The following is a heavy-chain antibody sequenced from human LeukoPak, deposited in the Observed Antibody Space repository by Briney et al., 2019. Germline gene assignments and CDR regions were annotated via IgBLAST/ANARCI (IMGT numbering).Heavy chain of an antibody. V-gene: IGHV1-69-2*01. D-gene: IGHD3-22*01. CDR3: ATGTFYDSSGLHY. CDR2: VDPEDCET. CDR1: GGTFSSYA. Sequence: ASVNVSCKASGGTFSSYAISWVRQAPGQGLEWMGLVDPEDCETIYAEKFQGRVTITADTSTDKAYMELSSLRSEDTAVYYCATGTFYDSSGLHYWGQGNLVTVSS. J-gene: IGHJ4*02.